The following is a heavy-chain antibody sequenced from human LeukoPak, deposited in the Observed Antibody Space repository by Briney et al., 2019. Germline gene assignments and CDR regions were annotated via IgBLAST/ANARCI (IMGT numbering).Heavy chain of an antibody. Sequence: GESLKISCKGSGYSFTSYWIGWVRQIPGKGLEWMGNIYPGDSDTRYSPSFQGQATISADKSISTAYLQWSSLKASGTAMYYCAKSSSHSRSWYSADAFDVWGQGTMVTVSS. J-gene: IGHJ3*01. CDR3: AKSSSHSRSWYSADAFDV. D-gene: IGHD6-13*01. CDR2: IYPGDSDT. CDR1: GYSFTSYW. V-gene: IGHV5-51*01.